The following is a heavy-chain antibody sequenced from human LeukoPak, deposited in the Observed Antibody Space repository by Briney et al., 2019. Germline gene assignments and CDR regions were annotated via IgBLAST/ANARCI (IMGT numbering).Heavy chain of an antibody. CDR3: ARLSVDTAMVTFDY. CDR1: GGSISSSFYC. V-gene: IGHV4-39*01. CDR2: IYHSGST. D-gene: IGHD5-18*01. J-gene: IGHJ4*02. Sequence: SETLSLTCTVSGGSISSSFYCWGCIRQPPGKGLEWIGSIYHSGSTYYNPSLKSRVTISVDTSRNQFSLNLSSVTAADTAVYYCARLSVDTAMVTFDYWGQGTLVTVSS.